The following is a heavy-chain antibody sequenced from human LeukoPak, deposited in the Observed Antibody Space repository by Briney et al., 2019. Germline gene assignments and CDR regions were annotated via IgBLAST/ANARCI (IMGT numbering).Heavy chain of an antibody. J-gene: IGHJ3*02. D-gene: IGHD3-22*01. Sequence: GGSLRLSCAASGFTFSSYAMSWVRQAPGKGLEWVSAISGSGGSTYYADSVKGRFTISRDNSKNTLYLQMNSLRAEDTAVYYCAKDYYDSSGYLATLVAFDIWGQGTMVTVSS. CDR1: GFTFSSYA. CDR3: AKDYYDSSGYLATLVAFDI. V-gene: IGHV3-23*01. CDR2: ISGSGGST.